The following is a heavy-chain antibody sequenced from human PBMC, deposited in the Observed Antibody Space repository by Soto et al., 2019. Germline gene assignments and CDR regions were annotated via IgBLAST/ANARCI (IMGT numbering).Heavy chain of an antibody. CDR2: IYYSGST. V-gene: IGHV4-59*01. J-gene: IGHJ4*02. CDR1: GGSISSYY. Sequence: SETLFLTCTVSGGSISSYYWSWIRQPPGKGLEWIGYIYYSGSTNYNPSLKSRVTISVDTSKNQFSLKLSSVTAADTAVYYCASMLGGRLLFDYWGQGILVTVSS. CDR3: ASMLGGRLLFDY. D-gene: IGHD3-10*02.